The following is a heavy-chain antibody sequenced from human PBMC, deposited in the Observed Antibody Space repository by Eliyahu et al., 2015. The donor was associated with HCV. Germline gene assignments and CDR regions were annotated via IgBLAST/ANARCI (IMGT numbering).Heavy chain of an antibody. CDR3: ARWGYCSGGSCYSLDYYYYYGMDV. CDR2: ISAYNGNT. V-gene: IGHV1-18*01. Sequence: QVQLVQSGAEVKKPGASVKVSCKASGXTFTSYGISWVRQAPGQGLEWMGWISAYNGNTNYAQKLXGRVTMTTDTSTSTAYMELRSLRSDDTAVYYCARWGYCSGGSCYSLDYYYYYGMDVWGKGTTVTVSS. J-gene: IGHJ6*04. D-gene: IGHD2-15*01. CDR1: GXTFTSYG.